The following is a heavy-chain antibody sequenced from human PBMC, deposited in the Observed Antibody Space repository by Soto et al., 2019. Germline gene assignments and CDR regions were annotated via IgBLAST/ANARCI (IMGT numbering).Heavy chain of an antibody. CDR1: GYTFTGYY. D-gene: IGHD3-3*01. J-gene: IGHJ5*02. CDR3: ARDAITIFGVVRFDP. Sequence: GASVKVSCKASGYTFTGYYMHWVRKARGQGLEWMGGINPNSGGTNYAQKFRGRVTMTRDTSISTAYMELSRLRSDDTAVYYGARDAITIFGVVRFDPWGQGTLVTVSS. V-gene: IGHV1-2*02. CDR2: INPNSGGT.